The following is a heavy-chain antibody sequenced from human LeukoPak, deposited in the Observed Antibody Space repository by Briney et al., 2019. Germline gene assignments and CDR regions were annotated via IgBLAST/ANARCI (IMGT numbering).Heavy chain of an antibody. CDR3: ARGAIVVVPAGNPNIGDYFDY. V-gene: IGHV1-18*01. Sequence: ASVKVSCKASGYTFTSYGISWVRQAPGQGLEWMGWISAYNGNTNYAQKLQGRVTMTTDTSTSTAYMELRSLRSDDTAVYYCARGAIVVVPAGNPNIGDYFDYWGQGTLVTVSS. CDR1: GYTFTSYG. CDR2: ISAYNGNT. J-gene: IGHJ4*02. D-gene: IGHD2-2*01.